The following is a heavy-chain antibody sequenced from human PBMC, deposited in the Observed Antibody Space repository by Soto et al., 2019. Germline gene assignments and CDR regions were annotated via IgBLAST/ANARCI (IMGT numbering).Heavy chain of an antibody. D-gene: IGHD5-12*01. Sequence: QVQLVESGGGVVQPGRSLRLSCAASGFTFSSYAMHWVRQAPCKGLEWVAVISYDGSNKYYADSVKGRFTISRDNSKNTLYLQMNSLRAEDTAVYYCARDWATITGEDWGQGTLVTVSS. CDR3: ARDWATITGED. J-gene: IGHJ4*02. CDR2: ISYDGSNK. CDR1: GFTFSSYA. V-gene: IGHV3-30-3*01.